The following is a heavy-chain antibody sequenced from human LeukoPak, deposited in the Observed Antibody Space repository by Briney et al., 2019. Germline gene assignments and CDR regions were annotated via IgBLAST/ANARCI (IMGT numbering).Heavy chain of an antibody. J-gene: IGHJ4*02. CDR1: GFTFSSYA. V-gene: IGHV3-23*01. D-gene: IGHD3-22*01. Sequence: QSGGSLRLSCAASGFTFSSYAMSWVRQAPGKGLEWVSAISGSGGSTYYADSVKGRFTISRDNSKNTLYLQMNSLRAEDTAVYYCAKDLDSSGYYYYFDYWGQGTLVTVSS. CDR3: AKDLDSSGYYYYFDY. CDR2: ISGSGGST.